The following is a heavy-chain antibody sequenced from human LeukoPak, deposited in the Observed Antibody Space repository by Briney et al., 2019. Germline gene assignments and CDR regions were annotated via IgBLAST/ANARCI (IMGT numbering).Heavy chain of an antibody. CDR2: ISYDGSNK. CDR1: GFTFSDYP. D-gene: IGHD6-13*01. CDR3: AKDSRYSSHWYDHTLDV. J-gene: IGHJ6*01. Sequence: GGSLRLSCAASGFTFSDYPMHWVRQAPGKGLDWVAVISYDGSNKYYADSVKGRFTISRDNSKNTLYLQMNSLRAEDTAVYYCAKDSRYSSHWYDHTLDVRGQGTTVTVSS. V-gene: IGHV3-30-3*01.